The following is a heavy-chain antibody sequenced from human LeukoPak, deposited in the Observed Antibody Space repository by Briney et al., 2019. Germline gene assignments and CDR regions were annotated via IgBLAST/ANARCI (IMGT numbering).Heavy chain of an antibody. J-gene: IGHJ4*02. D-gene: IGHD6-13*01. CDR1: GGSISSYY. Sequence: SETLSLTCTVSGGSISSYYWSWIRQPPGKGLEWIGYIYYSGSTNYNPSLKSRVTISVDTSKNQFSLKLSSMTAADTAVFYCARQGSSSWYNYFDYWGQGTLVTVSS. CDR2: IYYSGST. V-gene: IGHV4-59*01. CDR3: ARQGSSSWYNYFDY.